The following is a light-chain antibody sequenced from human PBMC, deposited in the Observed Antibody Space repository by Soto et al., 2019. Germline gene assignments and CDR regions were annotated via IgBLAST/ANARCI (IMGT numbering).Light chain of an antibody. CDR2: DVS. Sequence: QSALTQPASVSGAPGQSITISCTGTSSDGGGYNYVSWYQQHPGKAPKLMIYDVSNRPSGVSNRFSGSKSGNTASLTISGLQAEDEANYYCRSYTSSSTGVFGGGTKLTVL. CDR3: RSYTSSSTGV. J-gene: IGLJ2*01. CDR1: SSDGGGYNY. V-gene: IGLV2-14*01.